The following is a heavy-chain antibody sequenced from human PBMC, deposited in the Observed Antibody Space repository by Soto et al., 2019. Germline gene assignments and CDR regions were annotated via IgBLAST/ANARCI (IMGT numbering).Heavy chain of an antibody. CDR3: ARLGLWFGELNPYYFDY. CDR2: IYYSGST. V-gene: IGHV4-59*08. D-gene: IGHD3-10*01. Sequence: PSETLSLTCTVSGGSIRSYYWSWIRQPPGKGLEWIGYIYYSGSTNYNPSLKSRVTISVDTSKNQFSLKLSSVTAADTAVYYCARLGLWFGELNPYYFDYWGQGTLVTVSS. J-gene: IGHJ4*02. CDR1: GGSIRSYY.